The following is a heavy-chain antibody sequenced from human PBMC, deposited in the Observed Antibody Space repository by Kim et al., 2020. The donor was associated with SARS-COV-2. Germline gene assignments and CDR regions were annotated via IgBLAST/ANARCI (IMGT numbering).Heavy chain of an antibody. Sequence: SETLSLTCTVSGGSISSSSYYWGWIRQPPGKGLEWIGSIYYSGSTYYNPSLKSRVTISVDTSKNQFSLKLSSVTAADTAVYYCARQGTSYGDYKTYYYYGMGVWGQGTPVTVSS. D-gene: IGHD4-17*01. CDR1: GGSISSSSYY. CDR2: IYYSGST. J-gene: IGHJ6*02. V-gene: IGHV4-39*01. CDR3: ARQGTSYGDYKTYYYYGMGV.